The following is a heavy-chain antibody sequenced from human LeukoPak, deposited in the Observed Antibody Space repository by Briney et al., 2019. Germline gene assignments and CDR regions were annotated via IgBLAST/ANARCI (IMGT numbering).Heavy chain of an antibody. CDR2: IYNRGST. J-gene: IGHJ3*02. CDR3: ARLSVSLNAFDM. V-gene: IGHV4-38-2*02. Sequence: SETLSLTCNVSGYSISSGYYWGWIQQPPGKGLVWIGNIYNRGSTYSNVPLHSLVTISLRTSNNQFSLKLNSVTAADTAVYYCARLSVSLNAFDMWGQGTMVTVSS. CDR1: GYSISSGYY.